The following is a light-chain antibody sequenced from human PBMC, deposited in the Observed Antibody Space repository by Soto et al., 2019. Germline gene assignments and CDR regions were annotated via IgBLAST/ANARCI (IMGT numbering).Light chain of an antibody. CDR2: GAF. J-gene: IGKJ5*01. Sequence: EIVLTQSAAAVSLSPGERATLSCRASPSVTNFLAWYQQKPGQAPRLLIYGAFSRATGIPARFSGSGSGTDFTLTISSLEPEDSAVYYCQQRNVWPPVTFGQGTRLEIK. CDR1: PSVTNF. V-gene: IGKV3-11*01. CDR3: QQRNVWPPVT.